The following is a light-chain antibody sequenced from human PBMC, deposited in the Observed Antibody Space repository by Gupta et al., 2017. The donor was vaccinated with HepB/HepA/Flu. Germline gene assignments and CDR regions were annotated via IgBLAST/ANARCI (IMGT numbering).Light chain of an antibody. CDR1: QSVSSY. V-gene: IGKV3-11*01. Sequence: ETVLTQSPAPLSLSPGERATLSCRASQSVSSYLAWYQQKPGQAPRLLIYDASNRATGIPARFSGSGSGTDFTLTISSLEPEDFAVYYGQQRSNWPPGFGQGTKVEIK. CDR2: DAS. J-gene: IGKJ1*01. CDR3: QQRSNWPPG.